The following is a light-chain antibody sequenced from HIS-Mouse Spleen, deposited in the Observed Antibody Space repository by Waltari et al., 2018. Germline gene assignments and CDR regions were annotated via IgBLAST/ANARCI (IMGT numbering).Light chain of an antibody. CDR2: QDS. Sequence: SYELTQPPSVSVSPGQTASITCSGDKLGDKYACWYQQKPGQSPVLVIYQDSNRPSGIPGRVSGSNSGNTATLTLSGTQAMDEADYYCQAWDSSTVVFGGGTKLTVL. V-gene: IGLV3-1*01. J-gene: IGLJ2*01. CDR3: QAWDSSTVV. CDR1: KLGDKY.